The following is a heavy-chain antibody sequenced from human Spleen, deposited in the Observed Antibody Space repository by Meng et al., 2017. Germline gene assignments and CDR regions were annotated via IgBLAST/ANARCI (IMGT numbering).Heavy chain of an antibody. D-gene: IGHD4-11*01. Sequence: QWRLRRWGAGLVKPSETLSLACVCSGGSFSYYDWGWIRQPPGKGLEWIGEINHSGSTNYNPSLGSRATISVDTSQNNLSLKLSSVTAADSAVYYCARGPTTMAHDFDYWGQGTLVTVSS. CDR1: GGSFSYYD. CDR3: ARGPTTMAHDFDY. V-gene: IGHV4-34*01. CDR2: INHSGST. J-gene: IGHJ4*02.